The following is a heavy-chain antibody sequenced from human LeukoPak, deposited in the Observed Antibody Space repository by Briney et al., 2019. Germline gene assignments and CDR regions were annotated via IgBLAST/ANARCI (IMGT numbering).Heavy chain of an antibody. Sequence: GGSLRLSCAASGFTFSSYAMTWVRQASGKGLEWVSAIRGSGTGTYHADSVKGRFTISRDNSKNTLYLHMNRMRAEDTAKYYCAKHNGAAAGVPYYFDSWGQGTLVTVSS. D-gene: IGHD6-13*01. CDR1: GFTFSSYA. CDR3: AKHNGAAAGVPYYFDS. V-gene: IGHV3-23*01. CDR2: IRGSGTGT. J-gene: IGHJ4*02.